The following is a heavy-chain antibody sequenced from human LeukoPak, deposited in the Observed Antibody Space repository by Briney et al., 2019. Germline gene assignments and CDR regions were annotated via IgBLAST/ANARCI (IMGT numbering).Heavy chain of an antibody. Sequence: AGGSLRLSCAASGFIFSSHTMHWVSQAPGKGLQWVALISYDGRNKYLADSVKGRFTISRDNSRNTLSLQVNSLRLEDTAVYYCVRSSAAAKYYFDYWGQGTLVTVSS. J-gene: IGHJ4*02. V-gene: IGHV3-30*04. CDR2: ISYDGRNK. D-gene: IGHD6-13*01. CDR1: GFIFSSHT. CDR3: VRSSAAAKYYFDY.